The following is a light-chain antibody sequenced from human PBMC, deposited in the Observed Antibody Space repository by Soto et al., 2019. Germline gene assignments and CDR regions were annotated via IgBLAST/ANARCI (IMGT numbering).Light chain of an antibody. CDR3: QQYRNWPRT. V-gene: IGKV3-15*01. CDR2: GAS. J-gene: IGKJ1*01. CDR1: QSVDIN. Sequence: ILLTQSPGTLSVSPGDRVTLSCRASQSVDINLAWYQQRAGQAPRLLVYGASTKDTDMPGRFSGRGSGTEFTLTINNLQSEDFEVYYCQQYRNWPRTFGQGTKVDIK.